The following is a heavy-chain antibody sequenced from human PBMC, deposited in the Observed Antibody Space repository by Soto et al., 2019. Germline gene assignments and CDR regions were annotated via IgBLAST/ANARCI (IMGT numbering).Heavy chain of an antibody. CDR3: VSVFLYAFDI. CDR2: ISESTSGI. V-gene: IGHV3-48*02. J-gene: IGHJ3*02. Sequence: VQLVESGGGLVQPGGSLRLSCAASGFTFSSYSMNWVRQAPGKGLEWVSYISESTSGIYYADSVKGRFTISRDNAKNSPCLQRNTLRDEETAVYYCVSVFLYAFDIWGQGTMLTVSS. D-gene: IGHD3-3*01. CDR1: GFTFSSYS.